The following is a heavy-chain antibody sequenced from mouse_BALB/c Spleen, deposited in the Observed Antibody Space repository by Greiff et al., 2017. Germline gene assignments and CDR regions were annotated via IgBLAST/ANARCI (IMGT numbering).Heavy chain of an antibody. CDR2: ISSGSSTI. J-gene: IGHJ4*01. V-gene: IGHV5-17*02. CDR3: ARSRAMDY. Sequence: EVKLMESGGGLVQPGGSRKLSCAASGFTFSSFGMHWVRQAPEKGLEWVAYISSGSSTIYYADTVKGRFTISRDNPKNTLFLQMTSLRSEDTAMYYCARSRAMDYWGQATSVTVSS. CDR1: GFTFSSFG.